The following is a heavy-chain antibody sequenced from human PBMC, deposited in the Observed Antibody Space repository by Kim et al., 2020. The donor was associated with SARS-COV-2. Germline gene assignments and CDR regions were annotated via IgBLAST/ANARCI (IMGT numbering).Heavy chain of an antibody. CDR1: GGSISSSSYY. D-gene: IGHD3-9*01. V-gene: IGHV4-39*01. CDR3: ARQTLYYDILTGYTGRYFDL. J-gene: IGHJ2*01. Sequence: SETLSLTCTVSGGSISSSSYYWGWIRQPPGKGLEWIGSIYYSGSTYYNPSLKSRVTISVDTSKNQFSLKLSSVTAADTAVYYCARQTLYYDILTGYTGRYFDLWGRGTLVTVSS. CDR2: IYYSGST.